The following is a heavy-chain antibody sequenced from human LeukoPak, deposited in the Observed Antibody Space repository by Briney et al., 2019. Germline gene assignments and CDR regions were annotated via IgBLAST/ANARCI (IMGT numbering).Heavy chain of an antibody. CDR2: ISGSGGSP. CDR1: GFTFSSYA. CDR3: AKDRGGGFDP. V-gene: IGHV3-23*01. D-gene: IGHD2-15*01. Sequence: GGSLRLSCAASGFTFSSYAMSWVRQAPGKGLEWVSIISGSGGSPYYADSVKGRFTISRDNSKNTLYLQMNSLRAEDTAVYYCAKDRGGGFDPWGQGTLVTVSS. J-gene: IGHJ5*02.